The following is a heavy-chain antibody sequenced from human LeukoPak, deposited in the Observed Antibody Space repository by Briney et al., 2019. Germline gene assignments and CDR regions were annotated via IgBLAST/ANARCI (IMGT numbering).Heavy chain of an antibody. CDR2: INPNSGGT. D-gene: IGHD1-26*01. CDR1: GYTFTGYY. J-gene: IGHJ4*02. Sequence: ASVKVFCKASGYTFTGYYRHWVRQAPAHGLDWMGGINPNSGGTNYAQKFQGRVTMTRDTSISTAYMELSRLRSDDTAVYYCARDLGATTSGYFDYWGQGTLVTVSS. V-gene: IGHV1-2*02. CDR3: ARDLGATTSGYFDY.